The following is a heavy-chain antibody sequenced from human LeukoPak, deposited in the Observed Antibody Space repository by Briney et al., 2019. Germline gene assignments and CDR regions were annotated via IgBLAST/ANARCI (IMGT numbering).Heavy chain of an antibody. V-gene: IGHV1-18*01. CDR1: GGTFSSYA. J-gene: IGHJ4*02. CDR2: ISTYNGNT. D-gene: IGHD3-3*01. CDR3: ARVLRYDFWSAYYFDY. Sequence: ASVKVSCKASGGTFSSYAISWVRQAPGQGLEWMAWISTYNGNTNNAQKVQGRATMTTDTSTSTAYMELRSLRSDDTAVYYCARVLRYDFWSAYYFDYWGQGTLVTVSS.